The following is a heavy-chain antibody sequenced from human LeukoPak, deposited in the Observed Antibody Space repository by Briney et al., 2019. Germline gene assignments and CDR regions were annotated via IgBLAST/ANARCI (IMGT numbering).Heavy chain of an antibody. D-gene: IGHD3-16*01. V-gene: IGHV3-23*01. CDR3: ARDRTDDYDYGALNI. J-gene: IGHJ3*02. Sequence: GGSLRLSCAASGFIFNNYAMSWVRQAPGKGLEWVSAIAGRGDRSYYGDFVKGRFTISRDNSNNTLLLQINSLRAEDTALYYCARDRTDDYDYGALNIWGQGTMVTVSS. CDR1: GFIFNNYA. CDR2: IAGRGDRS.